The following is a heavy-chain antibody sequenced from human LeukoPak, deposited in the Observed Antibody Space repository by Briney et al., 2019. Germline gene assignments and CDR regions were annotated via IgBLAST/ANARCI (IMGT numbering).Heavy chain of an antibody. CDR1: GGSISSYY. CDR3: ARTHYDFWSGYPFDY. D-gene: IGHD3-3*01. Sequence: SETLSLTCTVSGGSISSYYWSWIRQPPGKGLEWIGYIYYSGSTNYNPSHKSRVTISVDTSKNQFSLKLSSVTAADTAVYYCARTHYDFWSGYPFDYWGQGTLVTVSS. CDR2: IYYSGST. V-gene: IGHV4-59*01. J-gene: IGHJ4*02.